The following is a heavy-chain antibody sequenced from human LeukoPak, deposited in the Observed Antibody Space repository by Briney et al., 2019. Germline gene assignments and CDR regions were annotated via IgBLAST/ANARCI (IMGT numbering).Heavy chain of an antibody. CDR3: ARTKCSGGSCYGDY. CDR1: GGSISSGGYY. J-gene: IGHJ4*02. Sequence: SQTLSLTCTVSGGSISSGGYYWSWIRQHPGKGLEWIGYIYYSGWTYYNPSLKSRLTTSVDTSKNQFSLKLSSVTAADTAVYYCARTKCSGGSCYGDYWGQGTLVTVSS. V-gene: IGHV4-31*03. D-gene: IGHD2-15*01. CDR2: IYYSGWT.